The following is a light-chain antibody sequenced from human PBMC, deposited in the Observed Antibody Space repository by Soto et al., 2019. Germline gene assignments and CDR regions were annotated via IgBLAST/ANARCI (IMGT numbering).Light chain of an antibody. CDR2: KAS. V-gene: IGKV1-5*03. CDR1: QSISSW. J-gene: IGKJ1*01. CDR3: EQYNAYPWT. Sequence: DIQMTQSPSTLSASVGDRVTITCRASQSISSWLAWYQQKPGKVPNLLIYKASTLESGVPSRFSGSGSGTEFTLTINSLQPYDFATYYCEQYNAYPWTLGQGTKVDIK.